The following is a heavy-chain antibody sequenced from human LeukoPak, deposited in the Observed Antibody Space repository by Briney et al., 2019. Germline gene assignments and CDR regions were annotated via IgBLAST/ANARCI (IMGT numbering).Heavy chain of an antibody. V-gene: IGHV3-43*02. CDR2: ISGNGGNT. Sequence: GGSLRLSCAASGFTFDDYAMHWVRQVPGKGLEWVSLISGNGGNTYYADSVKGRFTTSRDNGNNTMYLQMNSLRAEDTAIYYCARAKYSSRWSLDYWGQGALVTVSS. D-gene: IGHD6-13*01. CDR1: GFTFDDYA. J-gene: IGHJ4*02. CDR3: ARAKYSSRWSLDY.